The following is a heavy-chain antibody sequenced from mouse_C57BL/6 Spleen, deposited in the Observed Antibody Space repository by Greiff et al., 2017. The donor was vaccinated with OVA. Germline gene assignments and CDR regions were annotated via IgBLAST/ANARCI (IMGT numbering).Heavy chain of an antibody. J-gene: IGHJ4*01. V-gene: IGHV1-80*01. CDR2: IYPGDGDT. CDR1: GYAFSSYW. D-gene: IGHD1-1*01. Sequence: QVQLQQSGAELVKPGASVKISCKASGYAFSSYWMNWVKQRPGKGLEWIGQIYPGDGDTNYNGKFKGKATLTADKSSSTAYMQLSSLTSEDSAVYFCARSDYDGSSYFYAMDYWGQGTSVTVSS. CDR3: ARSDYDGSSYFYAMDY.